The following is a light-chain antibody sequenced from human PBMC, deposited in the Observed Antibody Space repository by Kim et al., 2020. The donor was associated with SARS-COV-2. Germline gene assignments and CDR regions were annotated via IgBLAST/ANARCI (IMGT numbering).Light chain of an antibody. CDR2: SNN. CDR3: AAWDDSLNGHV. CDR1: YANTGTKT. J-gene: IGLJ1*01. V-gene: IGLV1-44*01. Sequence: GQRVPISVSGRYANTGTKTVTWYSHLPGMAPKLLIHSNNKRPSGVPDRFSAYKSGTSASLAISGLQSDDEGDYYCAAWDDSLNGHVFGTGTKVTVL.